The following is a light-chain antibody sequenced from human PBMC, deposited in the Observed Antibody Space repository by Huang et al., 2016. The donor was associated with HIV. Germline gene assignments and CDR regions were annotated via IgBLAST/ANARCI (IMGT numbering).Light chain of an antibody. CDR3: MQALQTPRT. CDR1: QSLLHSNGYNY. CDR2: LGS. Sequence: DIVMTQSPLSLPVTPGEPASISCRSSQSLLHSNGYNYLDWYLQKPGQSPQLLIYLGSNRASGVPDRFSGSVSDTDFTLKVSRVEAEDVGVYYCMQALQTPRTFGQGTKLEIK. J-gene: IGKJ2*01. V-gene: IGKV2-28*01.